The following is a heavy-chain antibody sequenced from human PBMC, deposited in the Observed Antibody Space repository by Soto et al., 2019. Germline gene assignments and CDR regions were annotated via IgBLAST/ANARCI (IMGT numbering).Heavy chain of an antibody. Sequence: QVQLVQSGAEVKKPGASVKVSCKASGYTFTSYYMHWVRQAPGQGLEWMGIINPSGGSTSYAQKFQGRGTMTRDTSTSTVYMELSSLRSEDTAVYYCARQTTGLRYTDYWGQGTLVTVSS. J-gene: IGHJ4*02. CDR3: ARQTTGLRYTDY. V-gene: IGHV1-46*03. CDR2: INPSGGST. CDR1: GYTFTSYY. D-gene: IGHD3-9*01.